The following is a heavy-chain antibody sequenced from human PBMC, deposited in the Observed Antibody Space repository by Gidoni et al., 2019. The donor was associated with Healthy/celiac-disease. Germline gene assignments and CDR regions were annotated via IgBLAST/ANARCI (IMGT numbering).Heavy chain of an antibody. CDR1: GFTFSSYG. D-gene: IGHD3-3*01. V-gene: IGHV3-33*08. Sequence: AASGFTFSSYGMHWVRQAPGKGLEWVAVILYDGSNKYYADSVKGRFTISRDNSKNTLYLQINSLIAEDTAVYYCARDPTYYDFWSGYYTSYYYYGMDVWGQGTTVTVSS. CDR2: ILYDGSNK. J-gene: IGHJ6*02. CDR3: ARDPTYYDFWSGYYTSYYYYGMDV.